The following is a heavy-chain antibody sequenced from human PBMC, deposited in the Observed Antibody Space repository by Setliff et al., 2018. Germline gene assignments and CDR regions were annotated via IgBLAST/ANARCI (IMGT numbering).Heavy chain of an antibody. J-gene: IGHJ4*02. V-gene: IGHV4-39*01. CDR3: ARHVLYGSGSYGLNY. CDR2: LHYTGST. Sequence: PSETLSLTCTVSGDSISSSDFYWGWIRQPPGKGLEWIGSLHYTGSTFYNPSLKSRATVIVHMSKKQFSLKLKSMTAADAGVYYCARHVLYGSGSYGLNYWSQGTLVTVSS. D-gene: IGHD3-10*01. CDR1: GDSISSSDFY.